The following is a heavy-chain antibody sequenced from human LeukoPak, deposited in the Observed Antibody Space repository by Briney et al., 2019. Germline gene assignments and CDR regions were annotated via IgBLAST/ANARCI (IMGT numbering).Heavy chain of an antibody. CDR2: ISGSGGST. D-gene: IGHD5-18*01. CDR1: GFTFSSYA. CDR3: ARDTGWYFDL. Sequence: QPGGSLRLSCAASGFTFSSYAMSWVRQAPGKGLEWVSAISGSGGSTYYADSVRGRFTISRDNAKNTLYLQMISLRAEDTAVYYCARDTGWYFDLWGRGTLVTVSS. J-gene: IGHJ2*01. V-gene: IGHV3-23*01.